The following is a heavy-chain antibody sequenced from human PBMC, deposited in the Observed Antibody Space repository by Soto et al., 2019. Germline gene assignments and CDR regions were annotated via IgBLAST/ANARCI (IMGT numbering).Heavy chain of an antibody. D-gene: IGHD4-17*01. CDR2: IYHSGST. CDR1: GGSFSGYY. Sequence: SETLSLTCAVYGGSFSGYYWSWIRQPPGKGLEWIGEIYHSGSTNYNPALKSRVTISVDTSKNQFSLKLSSVTAADTAVYYCARTNDYGDWSLDYWGQGTLVTVSS. V-gene: IGHV4-34*01. J-gene: IGHJ4*02. CDR3: ARTNDYGDWSLDY.